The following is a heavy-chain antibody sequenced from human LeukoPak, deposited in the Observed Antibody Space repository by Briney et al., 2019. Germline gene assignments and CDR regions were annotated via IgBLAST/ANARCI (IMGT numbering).Heavy chain of an antibody. CDR3: ARYGDYVNYYYGLDV. D-gene: IGHD4-17*01. V-gene: IGHV4-34*01. CDR1: GGSFSGYY. J-gene: IGHJ6*04. Sequence: SETLSLTCAVYGGSFSGYYWSWIRQPPGKGLEWIGEINHSGSTNYNPSLKSRVTISVGTFKNQFSPKLSSVTAADTAVYYCARYGDYVNYYYGLDVWGKGTTVTVSS. CDR2: INHSGST.